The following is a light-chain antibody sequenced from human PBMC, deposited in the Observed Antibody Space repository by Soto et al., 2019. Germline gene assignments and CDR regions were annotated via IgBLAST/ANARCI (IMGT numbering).Light chain of an antibody. CDR3: HQYYSTPRT. J-gene: IGKJ1*01. V-gene: IGKV4-1*01. CDR1: QIVLYSSNNQNY. Sequence: DIVMTQSPDSLAVSLGERATINLNSRQIVLYSSNNQNYLAWYQQKPGQPPKLLIYWASTRESGVPARFSGSGSGTDFTLTISSLQAEDVAVYYCHQYYSTPRTFGQGTKVDIK. CDR2: WAS.